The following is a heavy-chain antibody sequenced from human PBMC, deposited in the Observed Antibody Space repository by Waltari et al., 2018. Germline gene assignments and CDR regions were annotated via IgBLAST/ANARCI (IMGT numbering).Heavy chain of an antibody. D-gene: IGHD2-21*01. CDR2: FNTSGST. Sequence: QVQLQESGPRLVEPSKTLSLTCTVSGGSISRGQYYWGWIRQPAGKGLEWIGRFNTSGSTEYSPSLRSRVTISIDTSKNQLSLRLTSVTAADTAVYYCARSAYCDGSTACDLVASWGQGKLVTISP. CDR1: GGSISRGQYY. J-gene: IGHJ4*02. CDR3: ARSAYCDGSTACDLVAS. V-gene: IGHV4-61*02.